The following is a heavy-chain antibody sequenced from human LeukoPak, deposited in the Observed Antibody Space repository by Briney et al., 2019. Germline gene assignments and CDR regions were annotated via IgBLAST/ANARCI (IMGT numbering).Heavy chain of an antibody. CDR3: ARDLYCGAVNCYFRRSFDL. CDR1: GFTFSRHI. CDR2: ITSTNSNI. V-gene: IGHV3-21*01. J-gene: IGHJ3*01. Sequence: GVSLTLSCAASGFTFSRHIMNWLRQAPGRARECVSSITSTNSNIYYAHSVKGRFTLSRDNTRNSLYLQISSLRAEDTAVYYCARDLYCGAVNCYFRRSFDLWGQGTLVIVSS. D-gene: IGHD2-15*01.